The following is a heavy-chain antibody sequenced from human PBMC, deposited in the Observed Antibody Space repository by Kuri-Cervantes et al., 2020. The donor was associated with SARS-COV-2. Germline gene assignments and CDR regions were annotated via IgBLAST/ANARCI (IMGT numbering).Heavy chain of an antibody. CDR1: GGSISSSSW. Sequence: SETLSLTCAVSGGSISSSSWWSWVRQPPGKGLEWIGEIYHSGSTNYNPSLKSRVTISVDTSKNQFSLKLSSVTAADTAVYYCARGITDYGDYGYYYGMDVWGQGTTVTVSS. D-gene: IGHD4-17*01. CDR2: IYHSGST. J-gene: IGHJ6*02. V-gene: IGHV4-4*02. CDR3: ARGITDYGDYGYYYGMDV.